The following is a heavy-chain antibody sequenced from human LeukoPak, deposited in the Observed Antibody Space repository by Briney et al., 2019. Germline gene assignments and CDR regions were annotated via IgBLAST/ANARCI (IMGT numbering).Heavy chain of an antibody. CDR1: GFIFSSYD. D-gene: IGHD2-8*01. V-gene: IGHV3-30*18. CDR3: AKDGLMRFFDY. J-gene: IGHJ4*02. CDR2: ISSDGNNK. Sequence: GGSLRLSCAASGFIFSSYDMYWVRQAPGKGLEWVAVISSDGNNKQYADSVKGRFTISRDNSKNTLYLQMNSLRADDTAVYHCAKDGLMRFFDYWGQGTLVTVSS.